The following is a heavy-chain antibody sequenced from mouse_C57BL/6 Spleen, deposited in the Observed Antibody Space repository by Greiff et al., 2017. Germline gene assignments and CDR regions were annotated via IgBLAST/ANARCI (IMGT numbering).Heavy chain of an antibody. CDR2: ISSGSSTI. CDR3: ARERPPYYFDY. Sequence: DVKLVESGGGLVKPGGSLKLSCAASGFTFSDYGMHWVRQAPEKGLEWVAYISSGSSTIYYADTVKGRFTISRDNAKNTLFLQMTSLRSEDTAMYYCARERPPYYFDYWGQGTTLTVSS. J-gene: IGHJ2*01. V-gene: IGHV5-17*01. CDR1: GFTFSDYG.